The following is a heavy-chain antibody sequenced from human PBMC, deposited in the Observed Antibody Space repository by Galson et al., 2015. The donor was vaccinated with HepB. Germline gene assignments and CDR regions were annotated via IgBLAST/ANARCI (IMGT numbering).Heavy chain of an antibody. CDR3: AKDRGRLRFFEWGGYYFDY. J-gene: IGHJ4*02. V-gene: IGHV3-23*01. CDR1: GFRFSSYA. CDR2: ISGSGAGI. D-gene: IGHD3-3*01. Sequence: SLRLSCAASGFRFSSYAMNWVRQAPGKGLEWVSSISGSGAGIYYADSAKGRFTISRDNSKSTLYLQMNSLRAEDTAVYCCAKDRGRLRFFEWGGYYFDYWGQGILVTVSS.